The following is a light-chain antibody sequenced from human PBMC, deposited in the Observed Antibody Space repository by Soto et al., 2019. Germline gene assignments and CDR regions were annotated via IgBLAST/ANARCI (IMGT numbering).Light chain of an antibody. CDR3: QQYNRT. V-gene: IGKV1-5*01. CDR2: DAS. CDR1: QSISSW. J-gene: IGKJ1*01. Sequence: DIQMTQSPSTLSASVGDRVTITCRASQSISSWLAWYQQKPGRAPKLLIYDASSLESGVPSRFSGSGSGTEFTLTISSLQPDDSATYYCQQYNRTFGQGTKVDIK.